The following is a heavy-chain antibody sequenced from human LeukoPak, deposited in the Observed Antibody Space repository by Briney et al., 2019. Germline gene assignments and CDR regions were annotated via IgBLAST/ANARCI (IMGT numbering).Heavy chain of an antibody. Sequence: HPGGSLRLSCAASGFTVSSNYMSWVRQAPGKGLQWVSVIYSGGSTTYADSVRGRFTISRDTSKNTVFLQMNSLRAEDTAVYYCARGRYEFSAGMDVWGQGATVTVSS. D-gene: IGHD5-12*01. CDR2: IYSGGST. CDR1: GFTVSSNY. V-gene: IGHV3-53*01. J-gene: IGHJ6*02. CDR3: ARGRYEFSAGMDV.